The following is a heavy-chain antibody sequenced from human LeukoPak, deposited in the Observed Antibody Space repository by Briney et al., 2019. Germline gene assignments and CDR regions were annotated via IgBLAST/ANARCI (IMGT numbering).Heavy chain of an antibody. J-gene: IGHJ4*02. V-gene: IGHV3-23*01. D-gene: IGHD6-6*01. CDR1: GFTFSNYA. CDR3: AKDLRYSSSPGCLDY. CDR2: ISGSGGST. Sequence: PGGSLRLSCAASGFTFSNYAMSWVRQAPGKGLEWVSGISGSGGSTYYADSVKGRFTISRDNSKSTLYLQMNSLRAEDTAVYYCAKDLRYSSSPGCLDYWGQGTLVTVSS.